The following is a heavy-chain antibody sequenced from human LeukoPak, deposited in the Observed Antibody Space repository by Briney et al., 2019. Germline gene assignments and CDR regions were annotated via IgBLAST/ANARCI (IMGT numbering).Heavy chain of an antibody. Sequence: ASVKVSCKASGYTFTGYYMHWVRQAPGQGLEWMGWINPNSGGTNYAQKFQGRVTMTRDTSISTAYMELSRLRSDDMAVYYCARGSWIQRSWFDPWGQGTLVTVSS. V-gene: IGHV1-2*02. CDR2: INPNSGGT. CDR1: GYTFTGYY. J-gene: IGHJ5*02. CDR3: ARGSWIQRSWFDP. D-gene: IGHD5-18*01.